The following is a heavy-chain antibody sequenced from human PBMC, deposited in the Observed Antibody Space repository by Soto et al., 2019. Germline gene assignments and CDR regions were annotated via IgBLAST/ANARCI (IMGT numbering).Heavy chain of an antibody. CDR3: VRTSLVVAAATREVY. D-gene: IGHD2-15*01. Sequence: EVQLVESGGGLVQPGGSLRLSCAASGFTYSSYWMHWVRQAQGTGQVWVSRINSDGSSTSYANSVKGRFTISRYNAKNTLYLQMNSLRAEDTDAYYCVRTSLVVAAATREVYLGQGTLVTVSS. V-gene: IGHV3-74*01. CDR1: GFTYSSYW. CDR2: INSDGSST. J-gene: IGHJ4*02.